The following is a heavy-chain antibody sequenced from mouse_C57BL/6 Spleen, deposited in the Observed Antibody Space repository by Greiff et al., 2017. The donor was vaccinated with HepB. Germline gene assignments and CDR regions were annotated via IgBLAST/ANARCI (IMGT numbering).Heavy chain of an antibody. D-gene: IGHD1-1*01. J-gene: IGHJ2*01. CDR3: ARRGITTVVASDY. CDR2: IYPRSGNT. Sequence: VQRVESGAELARPGASVKLSCKASGYTFTSYGISWVKQRTGQGLEWIGEIYPRSGNTYYNEKFKGKATLTADKSSSTAYMELRSLTSEDSAVYFCARRGITTVVASDYWGQGTTLTVSS. V-gene: IGHV1-81*01. CDR1: GYTFTSYG.